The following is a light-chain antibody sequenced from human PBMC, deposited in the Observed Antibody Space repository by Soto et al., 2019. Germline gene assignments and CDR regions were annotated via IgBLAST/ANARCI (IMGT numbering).Light chain of an antibody. CDR3: QQYYNWPLT. V-gene: IGKV3-15*01. CDR1: QGIGDT. J-gene: IGKJ4*01. Sequence: EFVLTQSPATLSVSPGEGVTLSCRASQGIGDTLAWYQHKPGQTPRLLIYATSTRATGIPARFSGSGSGTEFTLTISSLQSEDFAVYHCQQYYNWPLTFGGGTKVDIK. CDR2: ATS.